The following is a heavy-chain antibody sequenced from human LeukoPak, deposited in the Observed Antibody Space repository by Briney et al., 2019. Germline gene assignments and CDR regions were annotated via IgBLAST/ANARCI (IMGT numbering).Heavy chain of an antibody. J-gene: IGHJ4*02. CDR2: INHSGST. V-gene: IGHV4-34*01. CDR3: ARVWLRYCSGGSCPLDY. D-gene: IGHD2-15*01. CDR1: GGSFSGYY. Sequence: PSETLSLTCAVYGGSFSGYYWSWIRQPPGKGLEWIGEINHSGSTNYNPSLKSRVTISVDTSKNQFSLKLSSVTAADTAVYYCARVWLRYCSGGSCPLDYWGQGTLVTVSS.